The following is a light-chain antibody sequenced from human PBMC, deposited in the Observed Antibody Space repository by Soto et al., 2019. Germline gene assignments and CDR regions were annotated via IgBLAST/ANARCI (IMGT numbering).Light chain of an antibody. Sequence: QSALTQPASVSGSPGQSITISCTGSSSDIGDYDYVSWYQQHPGKAPKVLISEVSNRPSGVSNRFSGSKSGNTASLTISGPQAEDEADYYCNSYATGNTRVFGTGTKVTV. CDR2: EVS. V-gene: IGLV2-14*01. CDR3: NSYATGNTRV. J-gene: IGLJ1*01. CDR1: SSDIGDYDY.